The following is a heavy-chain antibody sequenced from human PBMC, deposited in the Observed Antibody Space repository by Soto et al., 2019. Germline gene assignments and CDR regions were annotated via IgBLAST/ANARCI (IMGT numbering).Heavy chain of an antibody. Sequence: EVQLVQSGAEVKKPGESLRISCKGSGYIFTNYWISWVRQMPGKGLEWIGRIDPSNSYTNYSPSIQGHVAVSADKAISTAYLQWSSLMASDTAMYFCARHGIGDDNSGYRDYWGQGTLVTVSS. CDR3: ARHGIGDDNSGYRDY. D-gene: IGHD3-22*01. J-gene: IGHJ4*02. V-gene: IGHV5-10-1*03. CDR2: IDPSNSYT. CDR1: GYIFTNYW.